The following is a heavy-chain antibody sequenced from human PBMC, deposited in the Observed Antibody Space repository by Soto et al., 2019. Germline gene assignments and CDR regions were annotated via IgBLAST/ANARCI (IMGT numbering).Heavy chain of an antibody. CDR1: GVSLSTSGVG. V-gene: IGHV2-5*02. J-gene: IGHJ1*01. CDR2: IYWDDAK. Sequence: QITLKESGPTLVKPTQTLTLTCSFSGVSLSTSGVGVGWIRQPPGKALEWLALIYWDDAKRYTPSPKSRLTITTDTSRNQVVLTMTNMDPVDTGTYFCAYMAQGVPTSSAKSRKFRHWGQGTLVDVSS. CDR3: AYMAQGVPTSSAKSRKFRH. D-gene: IGHD3-22*01.